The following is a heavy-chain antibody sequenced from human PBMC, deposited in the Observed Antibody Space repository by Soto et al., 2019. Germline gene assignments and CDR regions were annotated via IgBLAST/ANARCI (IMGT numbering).Heavy chain of an antibody. D-gene: IGHD2-2*01. CDR1: GYRFTSSW. Sequence: PGESLKISCQGSGYRFTSSWLGCVRQMPGKGLEWLGNVYPRAADVRYSPSFEGRVTISADNSINTAYLHLLNLKSSDTAIYYCTKGATSPLDSWGQGTRVTVSS. CDR2: VYPRAADV. V-gene: IGHV5-51*01. CDR3: TKGATSPLDS. J-gene: IGHJ4*02.